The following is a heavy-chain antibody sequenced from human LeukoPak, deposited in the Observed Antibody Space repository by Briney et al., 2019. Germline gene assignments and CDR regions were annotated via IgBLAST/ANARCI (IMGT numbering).Heavy chain of an antibody. D-gene: IGHD3-10*01. CDR1: GGSFSGYY. Sequence: PSETLSLTCAVYGGSFSGYYWSWIRQPPGKGLEWIGEINHSGSTSYNPSLKSRVTISVDTSKSQFSLKLSSVTAADTAVYYCAGYRVTFTMVRGVLYDAFDIWGQGTMVTVSS. CDR3: AGYRVTFTMVRGVLYDAFDI. J-gene: IGHJ3*02. V-gene: IGHV4-34*01. CDR2: INHSGST.